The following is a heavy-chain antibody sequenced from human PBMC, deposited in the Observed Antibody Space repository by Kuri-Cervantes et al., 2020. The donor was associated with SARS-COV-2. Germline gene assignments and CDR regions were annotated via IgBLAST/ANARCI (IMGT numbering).Heavy chain of an antibody. V-gene: IGHV4-59*08. CDR2: IYYSGST. J-gene: IGHJ4*02. CDR1: DVSISSYY. Sequence: SGPLCLTCTVSDVSISSYYWSWIRQPAGKGLEWIGRIYYSGSTNYSPSLKSRVTISVDTSKSQFSLNLSSVTAADTAVYYCARRGDNWEHFDYWGQGALVTVSS. D-gene: IGHD1-1*01. CDR3: ARRGDNWEHFDY.